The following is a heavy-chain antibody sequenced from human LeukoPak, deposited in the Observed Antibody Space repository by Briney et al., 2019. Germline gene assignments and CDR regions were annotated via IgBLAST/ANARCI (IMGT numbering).Heavy chain of an antibody. J-gene: IGHJ4*03. D-gene: IGHD6-13*01. V-gene: IGHV3-74*01. CDR3: ARGPYTRVAAAGPLDY. CDR1: GFTFSGYW. Sequence: PGGSLRLSCAASGFTFSGYWMHWVRQASGKGLVWVSRINSDGGNTNYADSVKGRFTISRDNAKDTLYLQMNSLRAEDTAVYYCARGPYTRVAAAGPLDYWGQGTTVTVSS. CDR2: INSDGGNT.